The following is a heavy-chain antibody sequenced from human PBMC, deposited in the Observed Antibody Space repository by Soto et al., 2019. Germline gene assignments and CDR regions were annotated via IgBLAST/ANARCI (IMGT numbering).Heavy chain of an antibody. CDR2: MNPNSGNT. D-gene: IGHD4-17*01. CDR1: GYTFTSYD. Sequence: QVQLVQSGAEVKKPGASVKVSCKASGYTFTSYDINWVRQATGQGLEYLGWMNPNSGNTGYVQKCQGRVTITRNTSINKANIGLSSLRSRDSAVYFCAGGIEYGSYPRWFDPCGQGTLCTVAS. J-gene: IGHJ5*02. V-gene: IGHV1-8*01. CDR3: AGGIEYGSYPRWFDP.